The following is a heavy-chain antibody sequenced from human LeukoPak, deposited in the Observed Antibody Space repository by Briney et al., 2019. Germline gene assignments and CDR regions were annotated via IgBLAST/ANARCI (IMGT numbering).Heavy chain of an antibody. V-gene: IGHV3-23*01. D-gene: IGHD7-27*01. Sequence: GGSLRLSCTTSGFTFSSYTMSWVRQAPGKGLKWVSTITTGGPNTYYADSVKGRFTVSRDDSKNTLYLQMNSLRAEDTAVYYCAKDGGLWVSAHWGDSWGRGTLVTVSS. J-gene: IGHJ4*02. CDR3: AKDGGLWVSAHWGDS. CDR2: ITTGGPNT. CDR1: GFTFSSYT.